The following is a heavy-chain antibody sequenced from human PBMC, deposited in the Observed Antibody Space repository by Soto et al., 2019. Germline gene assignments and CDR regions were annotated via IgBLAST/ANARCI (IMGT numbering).Heavy chain of an antibody. J-gene: IGHJ5*02. CDR3: ARDFTDIVLVPAARSWFDP. CDR2: ISAYNGNT. D-gene: IGHD2-2*01. CDR1: GYTFTSYG. Sequence: QVQLVQSGAEVKKPGASVKVSCKASGYTFTSYGISWVRQAPGQGLEWMGWISAYNGNTNYAQKLQGRVTMTTDTSTSTAYMELRSLRSDDTAVYYCARDFTDIVLVPAARSWFDPWGQGTLVTVSS. V-gene: IGHV1-18*01.